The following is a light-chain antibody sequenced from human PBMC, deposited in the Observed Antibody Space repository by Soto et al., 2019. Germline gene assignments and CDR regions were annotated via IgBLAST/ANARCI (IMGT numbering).Light chain of an antibody. CDR2: KAS. CDR1: QSISSW. CDR3: QQYNTYPYT. V-gene: IGKV1-5*03. J-gene: IGKJ2*01. Sequence: DIQMTQSPSTLSASVGDRVTITCRASQSISSWLAWYQQKPGKAPKVLIYKASSLESGVPSRFGGSGSGADFTLTISSLQADDFATYYCQQYNTYPYTFGQGTKLEIK.